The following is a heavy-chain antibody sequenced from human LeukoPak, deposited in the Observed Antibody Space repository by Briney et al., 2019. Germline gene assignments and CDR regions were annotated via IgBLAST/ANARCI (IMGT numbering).Heavy chain of an antibody. D-gene: IGHD3-22*01. J-gene: IGHJ4*02. Sequence: GGSLRLSCAASGFTFSSYAMSWVRQAPGKGLEWVSVISGSGGSTYYADSVKGRFTISRDNSKNTLYLQMNSLRAEDTAVYYCAKGSTYYYDSSTYFRATDHWGQGTLVTVSS. CDR3: AKGSTYYYDSSTYFRATDH. CDR1: GFTFSSYA. CDR2: ISGSGGST. V-gene: IGHV3-23*01.